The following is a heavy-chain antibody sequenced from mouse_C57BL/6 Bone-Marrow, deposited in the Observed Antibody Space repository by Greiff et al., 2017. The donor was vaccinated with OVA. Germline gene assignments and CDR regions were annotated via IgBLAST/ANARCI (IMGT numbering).Heavy chain of an antibody. D-gene: IGHD2-14*01. J-gene: IGHJ2*01. V-gene: IGHV5-4*03. CDR3: ARIGGFCHFDY. CDR2: ISDGGSYT. CDR1: GFTFSSYA. Sequence: EVKLMESGGGLVKPGGSLKLSCAASGFTFSSYAMSWVRQTPEKRLEWVATISDGGSYTYYPDNVKGRFTISRDNAKNNLYLQMSHLKSEDTAMYYCARIGGFCHFDYWGQGTTLTVSS.